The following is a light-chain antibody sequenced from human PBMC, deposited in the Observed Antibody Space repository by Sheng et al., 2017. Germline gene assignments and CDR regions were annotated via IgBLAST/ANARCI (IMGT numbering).Light chain of an antibody. CDR3: CSYAGGDTWV. V-gene: IGLV2-23*01. CDR1: TNDVGAYNL. Sequence: QSALTQPASVSGSPGQSITISCSGTTNDVGAYNLVSWYQQHPGKAPKVIIYEGSERPSGISDRFSGSKSGNTASLTISGLQAEDEADYYCCSYAGGDTWVFGGGTRLTVL. J-gene: IGLJ3*02. CDR2: EGS.